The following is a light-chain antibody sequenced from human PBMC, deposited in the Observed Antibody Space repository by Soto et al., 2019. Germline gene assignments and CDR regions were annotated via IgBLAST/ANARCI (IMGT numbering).Light chain of an antibody. CDR2: DVS. CDR3: SSYTSSSTLDV. V-gene: IGLV2-14*01. CDR1: SSDVGGYNY. Sequence: HSVRTQPASVSGSPGQSITISCNGTSSDVGGYNYVSWYQQHPGKAPKLMIYDVSNRPSGVSNRFSGSKSGNTASLTISGLQAEDEADYYGSSYTSSSTLDVVGTGTKVTVL. J-gene: IGLJ1*01.